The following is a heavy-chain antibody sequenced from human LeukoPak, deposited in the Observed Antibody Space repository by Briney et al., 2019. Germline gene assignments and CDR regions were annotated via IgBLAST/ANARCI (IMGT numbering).Heavy chain of an antibody. V-gene: IGHV3-11*01. D-gene: IGHD6-6*01. CDR3: AKAPYSSSSPADLDY. Sequence: GGSLRLSCAASGFTFSDYYMSWIRQAPGKGLEWVSYISSSGSTIYYADSVKGRFTISRDNAKNSLYLQMNSLRAEDTAFYYCAKAPYSSSSPADLDYWGQGSLVTVSS. CDR1: GFTFSDYY. J-gene: IGHJ4*02. CDR2: ISSSGSTI.